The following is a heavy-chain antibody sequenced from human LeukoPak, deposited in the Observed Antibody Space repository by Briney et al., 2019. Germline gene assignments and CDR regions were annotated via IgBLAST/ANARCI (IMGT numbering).Heavy chain of an antibody. Sequence: ETLSLTCIVSGGSVSSDIYHWSWIRQAPGKGLEWVSSIGSSGDTTYYAGSVKGRFTISRDNSKNTLYLQMDSLRVKDTAVYYCAFDNGRVGGVRLTHFVYWGQGTLITVSS. CDR3: AFDNGRVGGVRLTHFVY. CDR1: GGSVSSDIY. J-gene: IGHJ4*02. D-gene: IGHD1-26*01. CDR2: IGSSGDTT. V-gene: IGHV3-23*01.